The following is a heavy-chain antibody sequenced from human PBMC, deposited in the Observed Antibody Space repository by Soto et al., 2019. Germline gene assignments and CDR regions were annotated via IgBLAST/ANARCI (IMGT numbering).Heavy chain of an antibody. Sequence: GGSLRISCAASGFSFGSYALSWVRQAPGKGLEWVSTISGSDGKTFYADSVKGRFSISRDTSQSTLYLQMNSLRADDTAMYYCARWSYLDYWGQGTRVTVSS. CDR1: GFSFGSYA. V-gene: IGHV3-23*01. CDR3: ARWSYLDY. D-gene: IGHD3-3*01. J-gene: IGHJ4*02. CDR2: ISGSDGKT.